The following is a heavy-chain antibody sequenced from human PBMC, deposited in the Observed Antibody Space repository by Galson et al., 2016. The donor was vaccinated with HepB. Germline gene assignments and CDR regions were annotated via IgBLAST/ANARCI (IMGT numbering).Heavy chain of an antibody. V-gene: IGHV3-43*01. J-gene: IGHJ4*02. D-gene: IGHD2-15*01. CDR2: INSDGGRT. CDR1: GFSFEDYT. Sequence: SLRLSCAASGFSFEDYTMHWVRQVPGGGVEWVSLINSDGGRTYYADSVKGRFTISRDNSQNSLYLQMNSLRTEDTALYYCAKVGLGPDCSGGSCFSFFDYWGQGTLVTVSS. CDR3: AKVGLGPDCSGGSCFSFFDY.